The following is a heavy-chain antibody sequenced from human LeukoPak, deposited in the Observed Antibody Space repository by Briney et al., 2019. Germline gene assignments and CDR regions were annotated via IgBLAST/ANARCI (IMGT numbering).Heavy chain of an antibody. CDR2: ISSSGSTT. D-gene: IGHD2-15*01. CDR1: GFTFSDYY. CDR3: ARIYRSGGGIDY. J-gene: IGHJ4*02. Sequence: GGSLRLSCAASGFTFSDYYMSWIRQAPGKGLEWVSYISSSGSTTFYADSLKGRFTMSRDNAKKSLSLQVNSLRAEDTAVYYCARIYRSGGGIDYWGQGTLSPSPQ. V-gene: IGHV3-11*04.